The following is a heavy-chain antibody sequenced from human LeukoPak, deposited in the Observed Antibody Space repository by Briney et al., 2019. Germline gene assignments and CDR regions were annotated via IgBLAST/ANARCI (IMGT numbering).Heavy chain of an antibody. D-gene: IGHD2-21*01. CDR3: VRASLLPGLVGYYFDS. CDR2: MNPKSGNT. V-gene: IGHV1-8*01. Sequence: GASVKVSCKASGYSFSSHDINWVRQATGQGLEWMGWMNPKSGNTDHAQKFQGRVTMSRNTSISVAYLELSSLRSEDTAVYFCVRASLLPGLVGYYFDSWGQGTPVTVFS. CDR1: GYSFSSHD. J-gene: IGHJ4*02.